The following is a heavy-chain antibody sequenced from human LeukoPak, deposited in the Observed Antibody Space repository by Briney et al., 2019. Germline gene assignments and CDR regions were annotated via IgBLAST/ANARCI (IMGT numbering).Heavy chain of an antibody. Sequence: GASVKVSCKASGFTFTSSAVQWVRQARGQRLEWIGWIVVGSGNTNYAQKFQERVTITRDMSTSTAYMELRSLRSEDTAVYYCAADEAGVYYFDYWGQGTLVTVSS. CDR3: AADEAGVYYFDY. J-gene: IGHJ4*02. CDR1: GFTFTSSA. CDR2: IVVGSGNT. V-gene: IGHV1-58*01.